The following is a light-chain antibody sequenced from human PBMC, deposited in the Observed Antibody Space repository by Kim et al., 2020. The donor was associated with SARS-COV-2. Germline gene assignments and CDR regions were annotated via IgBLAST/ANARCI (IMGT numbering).Light chain of an antibody. V-gene: IGKV3-20*01. CDR2: GAS. CDR3: QQYGSSPYT. Sequence: LSPERRATLSCRASQSVSSSYLACYQQKPGQTPRLLIYGASSRATGIPDRFSGSGSGTDFTLTISRLEPEDFAVYYCQQYGSSPYTFGQGTKLEI. CDR1: QSVSSSY. J-gene: IGKJ2*01.